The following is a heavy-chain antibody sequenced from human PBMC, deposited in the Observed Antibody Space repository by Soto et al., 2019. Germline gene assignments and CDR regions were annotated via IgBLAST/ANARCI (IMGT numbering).Heavy chain of an antibody. CDR1: GFSLSNNG. Sequence: GGSQRLSCAASGFSLSNNGMHWVRQAPGKGLEWVAVISYDGNNKYYADSVKGRFTISRDNSKNTVYLEMNNPRAEDTAMYYCAKGGSGNYLTYYYYYGMDVWGQGTTVTVSS. CDR3: AKGGSGNYLTYYYYYGMDV. V-gene: IGHV3-30*18. CDR2: ISYDGNNK. J-gene: IGHJ6*02. D-gene: IGHD3-22*01.